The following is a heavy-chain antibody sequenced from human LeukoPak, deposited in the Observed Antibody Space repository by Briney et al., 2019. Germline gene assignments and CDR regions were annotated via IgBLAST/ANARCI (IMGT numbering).Heavy chain of an antibody. J-gene: IGHJ5*02. D-gene: IGHD3-10*01. CDR3: ARETRLWFGELPPRWFDP. CDR1: GFTFTDYC. V-gene: IGHV4-59*12. Sequence: LRLSCATSGFTFTDYCMTWIRQPPGKGLEWIGYIYYSGSTYYNPSLKSRVTISVDTSKNQFSLKLSSVTAADTAVYYCARETRLWFGELPPRWFDPWGQGTLVTVSS. CDR2: IYYSGST.